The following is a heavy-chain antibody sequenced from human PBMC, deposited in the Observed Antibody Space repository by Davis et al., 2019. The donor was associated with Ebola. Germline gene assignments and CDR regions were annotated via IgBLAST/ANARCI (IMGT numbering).Heavy chain of an antibody. CDR3: ARTIAATNWFDP. CDR2: INPNSGGT. D-gene: IGHD6-13*01. CDR1: GYIFTGYF. Sequence: AASVKVSCKASGYIFTGYFLHWVRQAPGQGLEWMGRINPNSGGTKYSQNFEGRVTMTTDTSTSTAYMELRSLRSDDTAVYYCARTIAATNWFDPWGQGTLVTVSS. V-gene: IGHV1-2*06. J-gene: IGHJ5*02.